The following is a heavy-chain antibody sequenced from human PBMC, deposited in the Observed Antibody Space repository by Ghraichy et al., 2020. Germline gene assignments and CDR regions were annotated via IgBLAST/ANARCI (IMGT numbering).Heavy chain of an antibody. Sequence: ESLNISCTVSGGSISSYYWSWIRQPPGKGLEWIGYIYYSGSTNYNPSLKSRVTISVDTSKNQFSLKLSSVTAADTAVYYCARVHPVAGTNFDYWGQGTLVTVSS. D-gene: IGHD6-19*01. CDR3: ARVHPVAGTNFDY. J-gene: IGHJ4*02. CDR2: IYYSGST. V-gene: IGHV4-59*01. CDR1: GGSISSYY.